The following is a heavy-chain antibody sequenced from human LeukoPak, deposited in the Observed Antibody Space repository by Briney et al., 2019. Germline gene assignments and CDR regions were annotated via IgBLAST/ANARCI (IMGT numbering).Heavy chain of an antibody. J-gene: IGHJ4*02. CDR3: ARDLGNTGWHTFDY. V-gene: IGHV6-1*01. D-gene: IGHD6-19*01. Sequence: SQTLSLTCDVSGDSVSSQNGAWNWVRQSPSRGLEWLGRTYYRSKWYVDYAGSMEGRISISQDTSKNQYSLHLNSVTPEDTAVYYCARDLGNTGWHTFDYWGQGTLVTVSS. CDR1: GDSVSSQNGA. CDR2: TYYRSKWYV.